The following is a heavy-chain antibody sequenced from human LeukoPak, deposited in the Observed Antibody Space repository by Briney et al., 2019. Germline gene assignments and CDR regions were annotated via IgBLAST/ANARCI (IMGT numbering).Heavy chain of an antibody. V-gene: IGHV3-21*01. J-gene: IGHJ4*02. D-gene: IGHD4-23*01. CDR3: AGSDDYGGNHLDY. CDR2: ISGSSSYI. CDR1: GFTFSSYS. Sequence: GGSLRLSCAASGFTFSSYSMNWVRQAPGKGLEWVSSISGSSSYIYYADSVKGRFTISRDNAKNSLYLQMNSLRAEDTAVYYCAGSDDYGGNHLDYWGQGTLVTVSS.